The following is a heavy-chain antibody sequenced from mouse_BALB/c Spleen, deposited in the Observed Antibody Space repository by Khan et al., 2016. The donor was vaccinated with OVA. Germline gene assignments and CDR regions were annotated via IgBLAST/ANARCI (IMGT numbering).Heavy chain of an antibody. J-gene: IGHJ2*01. CDR2: ISTGGSYT. V-gene: IGHV5-6-4*01. Sequence: EVELVESGGGLVRPGGSLKLSCAASGFSFSSYSMSWVRQTPEKRLEWVATISTGGSYTYYPDSVKGRFTISRDNAKNTLYLQMSSLKSEDTAMYYCTRPRGYYRSNPDFDYWGQGTTLTVSS. CDR1: GFSFSSYS. CDR3: TRPRGYYRSNPDFDY. D-gene: IGHD1-1*01.